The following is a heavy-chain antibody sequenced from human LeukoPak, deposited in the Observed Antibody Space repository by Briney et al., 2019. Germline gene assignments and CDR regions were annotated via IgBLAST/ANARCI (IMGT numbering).Heavy chain of an antibody. V-gene: IGHV4-59*08. D-gene: IGHD3-3*01. CDR3: ASRGHYTYYFDF. CDR1: GGSISSYY. Sequence: PSETLSLTCTVSGGSISSYYWSWIRQPPGKGLEWIGYIYYSGSTNYNPSLKSRVTISVDTSKNQFSLKLSSVTAADTAVYYCASRGHYTYYFDFWGQGTLVTVSS. J-gene: IGHJ4*02. CDR2: IYYSGST.